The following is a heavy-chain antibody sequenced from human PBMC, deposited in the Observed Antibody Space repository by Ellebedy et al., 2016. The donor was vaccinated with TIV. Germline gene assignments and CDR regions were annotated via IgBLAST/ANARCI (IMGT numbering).Heavy chain of an antibody. CDR2: VYYSGST. V-gene: IGHV4-59*01. J-gene: IGHJ6*02. Sequence: MPSETLSLTCTVSGGTISSYSWSWIRQPPGKGLEWIGYVYYSGSTNYNPSLKSRVTISVDTSKNQFSLKLSPVTAADTAVYYWATSITMVRGGMDVWGQGTTVTVSS. CDR1: GGTISSYS. CDR3: ATSITMVRGGMDV. D-gene: IGHD3-10*01.